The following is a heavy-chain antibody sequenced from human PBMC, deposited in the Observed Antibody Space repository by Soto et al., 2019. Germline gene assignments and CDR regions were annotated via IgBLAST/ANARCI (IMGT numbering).Heavy chain of an antibody. CDR2: INGRGSPT. CDR1: GFAFSIYA. V-gene: IGHV3-23*01. Sequence: EVQLLESGGGLVQPGGSLGLSCVGSGFAFSIYAMSWVRQVPGKGPEWVAVINGRGSPTFYADSVKGRFTISRDNSKNTLYLQMNSLRAEDMAIYYCAKHIEGAGNWYFDLWGRGTLVAVSS. D-gene: IGHD2-21*01. J-gene: IGHJ2*01. CDR3: AKHIEGAGNWYFDL.